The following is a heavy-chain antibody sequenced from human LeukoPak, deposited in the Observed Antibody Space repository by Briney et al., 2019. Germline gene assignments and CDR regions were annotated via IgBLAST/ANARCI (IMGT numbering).Heavy chain of an antibody. CDR3: ARANCGGDCFNNWFDP. CDR1: GGSISSGGYS. D-gene: IGHD2-21*02. J-gene: IGHJ5*02. CDR2: IYHSGST. V-gene: IGHV4-30-2*01. Sequence: SETLSLTCAVSGGSISSGGYSWSWIRQPPGKGLGWIGYIYHSGSTYYNPSLKSRVTISVDRSKNQFSLKLSSVTAADTAVYYCARANCGGDCFNNWFDPWGQGTLVTVSS.